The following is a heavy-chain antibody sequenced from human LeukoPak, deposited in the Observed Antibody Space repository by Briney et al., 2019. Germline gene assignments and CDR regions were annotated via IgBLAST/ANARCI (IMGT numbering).Heavy chain of an antibody. CDR2: IKQDGSKK. D-gene: IGHD5-24*01. J-gene: IGHJ4*02. CDR3: TRVGYIDEGIDY. Sequence: GGSVRLSCVASGFPFNSYCMTWVRQAPGKGLEWVANIKQDGSKKSYVDSVKGRFTISRDNAKNSLYLQMNSLRAEDTAIYYCTRVGYIDEGIDYWGQGTLVTVSS. V-gene: IGHV3-7*04. CDR1: GFPFNSYC.